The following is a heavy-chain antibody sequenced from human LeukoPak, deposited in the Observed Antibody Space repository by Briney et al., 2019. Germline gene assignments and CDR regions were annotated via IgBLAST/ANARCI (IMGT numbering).Heavy chain of an antibody. CDR1: GGSICSSSYY. Sequence: PSETLSLTCTVSGGSICSSSYYWGWIRQPPGKGLEWIGSVYYSGSTYYNPSRKSRVTISVDTAKKQFSLKLSSVTAADTAVYYCARHQTHGSGSFDLWGQGTLVTVSS. CDR2: VYYSGST. CDR3: ARHQTHGSGSFDL. D-gene: IGHD3-10*01. J-gene: IGHJ5*02. V-gene: IGHV4-39*01.